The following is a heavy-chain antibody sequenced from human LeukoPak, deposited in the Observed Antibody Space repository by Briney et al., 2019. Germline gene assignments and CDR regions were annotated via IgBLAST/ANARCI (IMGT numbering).Heavy chain of an antibody. V-gene: IGHV4-31*03. CDR3: AREWAGSDYYGMDV. CDR1: GVSISSGGYY. Sequence: SETLSLTCTVSGVSISSGGYYWSWIRQHLGKGLEWIGYIYYSGSTHYNPSLKSRVTISVDTSKNRFSLKLSSMTAADTAVYYCAREWAGSDYYGMDVWGQGTTVTVSS. J-gene: IGHJ6*02. CDR2: IYYSGST. D-gene: IGHD1-26*01.